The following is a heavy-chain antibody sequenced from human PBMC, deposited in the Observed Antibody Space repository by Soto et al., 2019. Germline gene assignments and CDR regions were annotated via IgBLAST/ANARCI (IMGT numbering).Heavy chain of an antibody. CDR1: GGSISSSSYY. CDR2: IYYSGST. V-gene: IGHV4-39*01. Sequence: SETLSLTCTVSGGSISSSSYYWGWIRQPPGKGLEWIGSIYYSGSTYYNPSLKSRVTISVDTSKNQFSLKLSSVTAADTAVYYCARRRIVDNWFDPWGQGTLVTVSS. D-gene: IGHD3-22*01. J-gene: IGHJ5*02. CDR3: ARRRIVDNWFDP.